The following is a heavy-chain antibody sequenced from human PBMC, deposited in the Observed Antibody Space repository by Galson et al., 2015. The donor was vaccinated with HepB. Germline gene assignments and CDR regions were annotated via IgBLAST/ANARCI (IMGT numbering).Heavy chain of an antibody. J-gene: IGHJ4*02. CDR3: AKTNSRAVAGNFDY. Sequence: SLRLSCAASGFSFTRYGMHWVRQAPGKGLEWVAVISYDGSNKYYADSVKGRFTISRDNSKNTLYLQMNSLRAEDTAVYYCAKTNSRAVAGNFDYWGQGTLVTVSS. CDR1: GFSFTRYG. D-gene: IGHD6-19*01. CDR2: ISYDGSNK. V-gene: IGHV3-30*18.